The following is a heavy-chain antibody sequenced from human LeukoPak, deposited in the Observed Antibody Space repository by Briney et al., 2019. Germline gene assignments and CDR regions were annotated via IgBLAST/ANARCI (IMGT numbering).Heavy chain of an antibody. CDR2: ISSSSSYI. J-gene: IGHJ3*02. Sequence: GGSLRLSCAASGFTFSSYSMNWVRQAPEKGLEWVSSISSSSSYIYYADSVKGRFTISRDNAKNSLYLQMNSLRAEDTAVYYCARDNVPDDAFDIWGQGTMVTVPS. V-gene: IGHV3-21*01. D-gene: IGHD2-2*01. CDR1: GFTFSSYS. CDR3: ARDNVPDDAFDI.